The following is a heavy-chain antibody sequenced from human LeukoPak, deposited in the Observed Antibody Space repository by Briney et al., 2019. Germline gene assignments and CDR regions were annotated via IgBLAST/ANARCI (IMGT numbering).Heavy chain of an antibody. D-gene: IGHD2-15*01. Sequence: SETLSLTCTVSGGSISSSSYYWGWIRQPPGKGLEWIGSIYYSGSTYYNPSLKSRVTISVDTSKNQVSLKLSSVTAADTAVYYCARPSPLGYCSGGSCYQEYPFDYWGQGTLVTVSS. CDR3: ARPSPLGYCSGGSCYQEYPFDY. CDR1: GGSISSSSYY. J-gene: IGHJ4*02. CDR2: IYYSGST. V-gene: IGHV4-39*01.